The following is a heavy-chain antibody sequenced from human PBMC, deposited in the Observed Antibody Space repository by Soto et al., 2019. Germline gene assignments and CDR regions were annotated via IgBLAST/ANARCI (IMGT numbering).Heavy chain of an antibody. CDR2: INHSGST. CDR1: GGSFSGYY. D-gene: IGHD3-22*01. CDR3: ARANYYDSSGYYYGNWFDP. V-gene: IGHV4-34*01. J-gene: IGHJ5*02. Sequence: PSETLSLTCAVYGGSFSGYYWSWIRQPPGKGLEWIGEINHSGSTNYNPSLKSRVTISVDTSKNQFSLKLSSVTAADTAVYYCARANYYDSSGYYYGNWFDPWGQGTLVTVS.